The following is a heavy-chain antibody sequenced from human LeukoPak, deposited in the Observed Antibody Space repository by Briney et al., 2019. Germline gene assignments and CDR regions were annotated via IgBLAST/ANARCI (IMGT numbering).Heavy chain of an antibody. V-gene: IGHV4-4*02. CDR3: ARDRKGSGYDWDYNWFDP. CDR1: GGSISSSNW. D-gene: IGHD5-12*01. CDR2: IYHSGST. Sequence: SETLSLTCAVSGGSISSSNWWSWVRQPPGKGLEWIGEIYHSGSTNYNPSLKSRVTISVDKSKNQFSLKLSSVTAADTAVYYCARDRKGSGYDWDYNWFDPWGQGTLVTVSS. J-gene: IGHJ5*02.